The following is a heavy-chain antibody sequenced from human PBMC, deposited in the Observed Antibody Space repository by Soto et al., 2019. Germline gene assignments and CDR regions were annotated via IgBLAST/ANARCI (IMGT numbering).Heavy chain of an antibody. D-gene: IGHD3-10*01. CDR1: GGSASSGSYY. V-gene: IGHV4-61*01. J-gene: IGHJ4*02. CDR3: TNSLRDYFHC. CDR2: IRSSGST. Sequence: PSETLSLTCTVSGGSASSGSYYWTWIRQPPGKGLEWIGYIRSSGSTEYNPSLKSRVTISIETSKNQFSLNLRSLTSADAAVYYCTNSLRDYFHCWGQGALVTVSS.